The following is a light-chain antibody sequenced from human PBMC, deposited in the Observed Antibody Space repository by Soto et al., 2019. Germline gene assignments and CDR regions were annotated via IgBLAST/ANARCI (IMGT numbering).Light chain of an antibody. Sequence: VLTQAPGTLSLSPGERATLSCRASQSVSSSYLAWYQQKPGQAPRLLISGASSRATGIPDRFSGSGSGTDFTLTISRLEPEDFAVYYCQQYGNSPETFGGGTKVDIK. CDR1: QSVSSSY. CDR3: QQYGNSPET. V-gene: IGKV3-20*01. J-gene: IGKJ4*01. CDR2: GAS.